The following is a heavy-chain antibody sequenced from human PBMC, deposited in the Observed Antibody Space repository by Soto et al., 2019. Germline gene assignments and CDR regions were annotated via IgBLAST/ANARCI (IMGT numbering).Heavy chain of an antibody. V-gene: IGHV3-48*02. D-gene: IGHD3-22*01. CDR3: ARRRDYYDRSGNGYFDL. J-gene: IGHJ2*01. Sequence: SVKGRFTTSRDNAKNSLFLQMNSLRDEDSAVYYCARRRDYYDRSGNGYFDLWGRGTLVTVSS.